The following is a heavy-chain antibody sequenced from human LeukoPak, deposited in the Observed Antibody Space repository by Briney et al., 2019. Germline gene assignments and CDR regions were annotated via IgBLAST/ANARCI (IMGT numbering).Heavy chain of an antibody. J-gene: IGHJ4*02. D-gene: IGHD5-24*01. CDR2: ISGSGSGGST. Sequence: GGSLRLSCAASGFTFSSYAMSWVRQAPGKGLEWVSNISGSGSGGSTYYADSGRGRFTISRDNSKNTLYLQMNSLRAEDTAVYYCAKSGYNRFDYWGQGTLVTVS. CDR1: GFTFSSYA. V-gene: IGHV3-23*01. CDR3: AKSGYNRFDY.